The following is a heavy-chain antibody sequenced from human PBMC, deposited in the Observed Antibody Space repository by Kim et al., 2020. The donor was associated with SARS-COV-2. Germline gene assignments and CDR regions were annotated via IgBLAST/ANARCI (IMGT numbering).Heavy chain of an antibody. D-gene: IGHD3-10*01. V-gene: IGHV3-33*05. CDR2: ISYDGSNK. CDR3: ARWVRGVTPFDY. Sequence: GGSLRLSCAASGFTFSSYGMHWVRQAPGKGLEWVAVISYDGSNKYYADSVKGRFTISRDNSKNTLYLQMNSLRAEDTAVYYCARWVRGVTPFDYWGQGTL. CDR1: GFTFSSYG. J-gene: IGHJ4*02.